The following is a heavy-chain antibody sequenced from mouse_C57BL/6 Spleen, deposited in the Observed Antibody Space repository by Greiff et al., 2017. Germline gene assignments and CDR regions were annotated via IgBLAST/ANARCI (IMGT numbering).Heavy chain of an antibody. J-gene: IGHJ4*01. CDR1: GYTFTSYW. Sequence: EVQLQQSGTVLARPGASVKMSCKTSGYTFTSYWMHWVKQRPGQGLEWIGAIYPGNSDTSYNQKFKGKAKLTAVTSASTAYMELSSLTNENSAVXYCTFGSSDDYAMDYWGQGTSVTVSS. V-gene: IGHV1-5*01. CDR2: IYPGNSDT. D-gene: IGHD1-1*01. CDR3: TFGSSDDYAMDY.